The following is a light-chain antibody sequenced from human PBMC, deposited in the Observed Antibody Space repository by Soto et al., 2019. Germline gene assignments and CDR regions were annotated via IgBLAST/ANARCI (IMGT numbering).Light chain of an antibody. J-gene: IGLJ2*01. CDR1: SSDVGGYDY. V-gene: IGLV2-8*01. Sequence: QSALTQPPSASGSSGQSVTISCTGTSSDVGGYDYVSWYQQHPGKAPNLMIYEVSKRPSGVPDRFSGSKSGNTASLTVSGLQGEDEADYYCSSYSGSDNLLFGGGTKLTVL. CDR2: EVS. CDR3: SSYSGSDNLL.